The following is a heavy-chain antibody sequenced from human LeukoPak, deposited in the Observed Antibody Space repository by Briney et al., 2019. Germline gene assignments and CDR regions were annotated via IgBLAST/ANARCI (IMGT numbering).Heavy chain of an antibody. CDR2: IKQDGSEK. D-gene: IGHD3-10*01. CDR3: ARDSRDDPFDY. Sequence: GGSLRLSCAASGFTFSSYWMSWVRQAPGKGLEWVANIKQDGSEKYFVDSVKGRFTIPRYNAKNSLYLQMNSLRAEDTAVYYCARDSRDDPFDYWGQGTLVTVSS. CDR1: GFTFSSYW. J-gene: IGHJ4*02. V-gene: IGHV3-7*01.